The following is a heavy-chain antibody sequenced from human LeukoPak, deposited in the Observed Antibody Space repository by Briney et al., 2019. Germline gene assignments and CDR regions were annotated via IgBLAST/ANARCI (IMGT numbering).Heavy chain of an antibody. CDR1: GFTFSSYA. D-gene: IGHD3-3*01. CDR2: ISGSGGST. V-gene: IGHV3-23*01. Sequence: GGSLRLSCAASGFTFSSYAMSWVRQAPGKGLEWVSAISGSGGSTCYADSVKGRFTISRDNSKNTLYLQMNSLRAEDTAVYYCAKVRGEYYDFWSGYYPGDYWGQGTLVTVSS. J-gene: IGHJ4*02. CDR3: AKVRGEYYDFWSGYYPGDY.